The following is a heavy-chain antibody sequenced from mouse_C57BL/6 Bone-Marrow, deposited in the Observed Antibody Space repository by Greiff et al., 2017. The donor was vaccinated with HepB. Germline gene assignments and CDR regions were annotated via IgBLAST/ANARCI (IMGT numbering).Heavy chain of an antibody. J-gene: IGHJ4*01. CDR1: GYTFTDYY. V-gene: IGHV1-76*01. CDR2: IYPGSGNT. D-gene: IGHD1-1*01. CDR3: ASPITTVVAHYYAMDY. Sequence: QVQLQQSGAELVRPGASVKLSCKASGYTFTDYYINWVKQRPGQGLEWIARIYPGSGNTYYNEKFKGKATLTAEKSSSTAYMQLSSLTSEDSAVYFCASPITTVVAHYYAMDYWGQGTSVTVSS.